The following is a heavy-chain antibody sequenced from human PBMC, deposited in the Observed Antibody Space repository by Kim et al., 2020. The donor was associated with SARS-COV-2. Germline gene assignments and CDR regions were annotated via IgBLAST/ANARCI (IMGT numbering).Heavy chain of an antibody. Sequence: SETLSLTCTVSGGSISSGGYYWSWIRQHPGKGLEWIGYIYYSGSTYYNPSLKSRVTISVHTSKNQFSLKLSSVTAADTAVYYCARGRITMIVVVTEFDYWGQGTLVTVSS. J-gene: IGHJ4*02. CDR1: GGSISSGGYY. CDR3: ARGRITMIVVVTEFDY. V-gene: IGHV4-31*03. D-gene: IGHD3-22*01. CDR2: IYYSGST.